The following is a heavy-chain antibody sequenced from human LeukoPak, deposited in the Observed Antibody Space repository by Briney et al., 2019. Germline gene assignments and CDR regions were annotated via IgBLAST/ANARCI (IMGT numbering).Heavy chain of an antibody. Sequence: GGSLRLSCAASGFTFSSYGMHWVRQAPGKGLEWVAFIRNDGSNKYYADSVKGRFTISRDNAKNSLYLQMNSLRAEDTAVYYCARDRKGSSSSLFWFDPWGQGTLVTVSS. V-gene: IGHV3-30*02. J-gene: IGHJ5*02. CDR3: ARDRKGSSSSLFWFDP. CDR2: IRNDGSNK. D-gene: IGHD6-13*01. CDR1: GFTFSSYG.